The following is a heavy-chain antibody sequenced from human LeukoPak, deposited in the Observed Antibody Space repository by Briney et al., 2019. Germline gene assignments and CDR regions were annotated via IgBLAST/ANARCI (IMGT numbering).Heavy chain of an antibody. Sequence: PSEALSLTCTVSGDSITSFYWSWIRQPPGKGLVWIGYIYYSGSTNCNPSLKSRVTISVDTSKNQFSLKLSSVTAADTAVYYCARDRVRDSSTWYFDYWGQGTLVTVSS. CDR1: GDSITSFY. J-gene: IGHJ4*02. D-gene: IGHD3-22*01. CDR2: IYYSGST. V-gene: IGHV4-59*01. CDR3: ARDRVRDSSTWYFDY.